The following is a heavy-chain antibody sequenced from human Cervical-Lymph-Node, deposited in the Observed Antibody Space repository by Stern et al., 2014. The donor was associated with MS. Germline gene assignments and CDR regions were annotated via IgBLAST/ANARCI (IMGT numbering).Heavy chain of an antibody. V-gene: IGHV1-46*01. J-gene: IGHJ3*02. CDR1: GYTFTSYY. D-gene: IGHD3-3*01. Sequence: VQLVQSGAEVKKPGASVKGSCKASGYTFTSYYMHWVRQPPGQGLEWMGIINPSGGSTSYAQKFQGRVTMTRDTSTITGYMELSSLRSEDTAVYYCAREWRRVSRAFDIWGQGTIVTVSS. CDR2: INPSGGST. CDR3: AREWRRVSRAFDI.